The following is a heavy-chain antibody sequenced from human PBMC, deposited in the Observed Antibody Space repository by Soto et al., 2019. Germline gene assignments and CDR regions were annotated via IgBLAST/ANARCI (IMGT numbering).Heavy chain of an antibody. Sequence: GASVKVSCKASGYTFTDYYMHWVRQAPGQGLEWMGWINPNSGGTIYAQKFQGRGTMTRDTSVTTAYMELSRLRSDDTAVYYCARDKYYDFWSGYYSVTGMDVWGQGTTVTVSS. D-gene: IGHD3-3*01. CDR1: GYTFTDYY. CDR3: ARDKYYDFWSGYYSVTGMDV. V-gene: IGHV1-2*02. J-gene: IGHJ6*02. CDR2: INPNSGGT.